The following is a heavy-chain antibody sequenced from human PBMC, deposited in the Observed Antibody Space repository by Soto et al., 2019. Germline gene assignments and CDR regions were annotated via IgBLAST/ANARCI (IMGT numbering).Heavy chain of an antibody. V-gene: IGHV1-69*13. CDR3: ARDYGSGSYYAPLYYYYGMDV. CDR2: IIPIFGTA. D-gene: IGHD3-10*01. Sequence: SVKVSCKASGGTFSSYAISWVRQAPGQGLEWMGGIIPIFGTANYAQKFQGRVTITADESTSTAYMELSSLRSGDTAVYYCARDYGSGSYYAPLYYYYGMDVWGQGTTVTVSS. CDR1: GGTFSSYA. J-gene: IGHJ6*02.